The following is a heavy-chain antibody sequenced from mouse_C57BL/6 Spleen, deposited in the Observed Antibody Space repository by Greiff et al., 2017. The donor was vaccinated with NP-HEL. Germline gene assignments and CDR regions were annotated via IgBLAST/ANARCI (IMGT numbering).Heavy chain of an antibody. CDR1: GFSFNTYA. V-gene: IGHV10-1*01. D-gene: IGHD3-2*02. J-gene: IGHJ2*01. CDR3: VREETAQAYYFDY. Sequence: EVQLVESGGGLVQPKGSLKLSCAASGFSFNTYAMNWVRQAPGKGLEWVARIRSKSNNYATYYADSVKDRFTISRDDSESMLYLQMNNLKTEDTAMYYCVREETAQAYYFDYWGQGTTLAVSS. CDR2: IRSKSNNYAT.